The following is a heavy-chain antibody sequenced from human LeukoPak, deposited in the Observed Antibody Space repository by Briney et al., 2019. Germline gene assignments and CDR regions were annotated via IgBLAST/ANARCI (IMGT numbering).Heavy chain of an antibody. D-gene: IGHD5-18*01. V-gene: IGHV4-59*01. CDR3: ARVRRGYSYGIDY. CDR2: IYYSGST. J-gene: IGHJ4*02. CDR1: GGSISSYY. Sequence: SETLSLTCIVSGGSISSYYWSWIRQPPGKGLEWIGYIYYSGSTNYNPSLKSRVTISVDTSKNQFSLKLSSVTAADTAVYYCARVRRGYSYGIDYWGQGTLVTVSS.